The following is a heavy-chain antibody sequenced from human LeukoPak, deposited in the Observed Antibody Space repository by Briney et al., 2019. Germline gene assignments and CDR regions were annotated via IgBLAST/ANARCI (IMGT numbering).Heavy chain of an antibody. Sequence: GASVKVSCKASGYTFTSYGISWVRQAPGQGREWMGWISAYNGNTNYAQKVKGRVTMTTDTSTSTAYMELRSLRSDDTAVYYCARLSGLGPDSPWELDRWGQGTLVTVSS. CDR1: GYTFTSYG. CDR3: ARLSGLGPDSPWELDR. J-gene: IGHJ4*02. D-gene: IGHD1-26*01. V-gene: IGHV1-18*01. CDR2: ISAYNGNT.